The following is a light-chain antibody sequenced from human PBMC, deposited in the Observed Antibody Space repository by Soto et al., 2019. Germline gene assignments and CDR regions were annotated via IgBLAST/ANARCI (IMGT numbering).Light chain of an antibody. CDR2: DAS. CDR1: QTVRNNY. CDR3: QHYNRYSEA. J-gene: IGKJ1*01. V-gene: IGKV3-20*01. Sequence: EFVLTQSPGTLSLTPGERATLSCRASQTVRNNYLAWYQQKPGQAPRLLIYDASSRATGIPDRFSGGGSGTDFTLTISRLEPEDFATYYCQHYNRYSEAFGQGTKVELK.